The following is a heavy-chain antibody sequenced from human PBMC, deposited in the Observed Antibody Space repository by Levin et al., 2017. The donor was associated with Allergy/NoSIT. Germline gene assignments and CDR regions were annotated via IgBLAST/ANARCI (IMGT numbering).Heavy chain of an antibody. J-gene: IGHJ5*02. CDR1: GGSISSGGYY. D-gene: IGHD1-26*01. Sequence: SETLSLTCTVSGGSISSGGYYWSWIRQHPGKGLEWIGYIYYSGSTYYNPSLKSRVTISVDTSKNQFSLKLSSVTAADTAVYYCAREWEDDWVDPWGQGTLVTVSS. V-gene: IGHV4-31*03. CDR3: AREWEDDWVDP. CDR2: IYYSGST.